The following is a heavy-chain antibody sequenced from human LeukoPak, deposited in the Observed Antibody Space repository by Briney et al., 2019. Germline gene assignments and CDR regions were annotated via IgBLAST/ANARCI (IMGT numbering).Heavy chain of an antibody. CDR2: IYYSGST. J-gene: IGHJ6*02. V-gene: IGHV4-31*03. CDR1: GGSISIGDYY. Sequence: NPSETLSLTCSVSGGSISIGDYYWSWIRQHPGKGLEWIGYIYYSGSTYYNPSLKSRVTISVDTSKNQFSLKLSSVTAADTAVYYCARVVTTYYYGMDVWGQGTTVTVSS. CDR3: ARVVTTYYYGMDV. D-gene: IGHD2-21*02.